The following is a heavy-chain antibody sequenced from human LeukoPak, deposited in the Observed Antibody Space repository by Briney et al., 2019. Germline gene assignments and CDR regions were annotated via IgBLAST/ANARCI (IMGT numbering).Heavy chain of an antibody. Sequence: ASVKVPCKTSGYTFTTYAINWVRQAPGQGLEWMGWISGYTGKTTSARKFQGRLTMTTDTSTSTAYMELRNLRSDDTAVYYCAKYYYDSSGQYYFDYWGQGTLVTVSS. CDR2: ISGYTGKT. J-gene: IGHJ4*02. CDR3: AKYYYDSSGQYYFDY. D-gene: IGHD3-22*01. CDR1: GYTFTTYA. V-gene: IGHV1-18*01.